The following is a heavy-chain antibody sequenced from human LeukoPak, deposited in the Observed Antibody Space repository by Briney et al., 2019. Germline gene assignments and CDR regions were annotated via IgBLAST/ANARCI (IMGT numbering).Heavy chain of an antibody. CDR1: GFTFSSYW. V-gene: IGHV3-74*01. CDR2: TNSDGSST. Sequence: GGSLRLSCAASGFTFSSYWMHWVRQAPGKGLVWVSRTNSDGSSTSYADSVKGRFTISRDNAKNTLYLQMNSLRAEDTAVYYCASFGGYYMDVWGKGTTVTISS. D-gene: IGHD3-10*01. J-gene: IGHJ6*03. CDR3: ASFGGYYMDV.